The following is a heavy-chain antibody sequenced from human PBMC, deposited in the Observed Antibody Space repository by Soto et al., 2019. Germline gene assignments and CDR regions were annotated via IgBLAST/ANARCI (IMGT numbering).Heavy chain of an antibody. Sequence: QVQLVESGGGVVQPGRSLRHSCAASGFTFSSYGMHWVRQAPGKGLEWVAVIWYDGSNKYYADSVKGRFTISRDNSKNTLYLQMNSLRAEDTAVYYCARDRMAAAGSPYYYGMDVWGQGTTVTVSS. J-gene: IGHJ6*02. D-gene: IGHD6-13*01. CDR3: ARDRMAAAGSPYYYGMDV. CDR1: GFTFSSYG. V-gene: IGHV3-33*01. CDR2: IWYDGSNK.